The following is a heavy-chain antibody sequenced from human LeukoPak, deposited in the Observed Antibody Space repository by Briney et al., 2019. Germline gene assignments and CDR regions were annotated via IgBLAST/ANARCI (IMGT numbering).Heavy chain of an antibody. J-gene: IGHJ3*02. CDR3: ARETPLTDAFDI. D-gene: IGHD4-23*01. CDR1: GFTFSDYY. CDR2: ISSSSCYT. Sequence: GGSLRLSCAASGFTFSDYYMSWIRQAPGKGLEWVSYISSSSCYTNYADSVKGRFTISRDNAKNSLYLQMNSLRAEDTAVYYCARETPLTDAFDIWGQGTMVTVSS. V-gene: IGHV3-11*06.